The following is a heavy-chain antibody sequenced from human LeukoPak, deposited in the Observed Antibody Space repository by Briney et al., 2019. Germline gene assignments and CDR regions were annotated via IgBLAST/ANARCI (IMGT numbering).Heavy chain of an antibody. CDR3: ARFFTTSIVGATDAYYYYGMDV. J-gene: IGHJ6*02. D-gene: IGHD1-26*01. CDR2: IYPGDSDT. CDR1: GYSFTSYW. V-gene: IGHV5-51*01. Sequence: GESLKISCKGSGYSFTSYWIGWVRQMPGKGLEWMGIIYPGDSDTRYSPSFQGQVTISADKSISTAYLQWSSLKASDTAMYYCARFFTTSIVGATDAYYYYGMDVWGQGTTVTVSS.